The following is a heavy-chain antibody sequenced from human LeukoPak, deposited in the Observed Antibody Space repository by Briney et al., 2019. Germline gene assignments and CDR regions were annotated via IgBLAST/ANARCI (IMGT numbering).Heavy chain of an antibody. CDR3: AREMGYDSSAPDV. CDR2: IYYSGST. J-gene: IGHJ6*04. CDR1: GGSISSYY. Sequence: PSETLSLTCTVSGGSISSYYWSWIRQPPGKGLEWIGYIYYSGSTNYNPSLKSRVTISVDTSKNQFSLKLSSVTAADTAVYYCAREMGYDSSAPDVWGKGTTVTVSS. D-gene: IGHD3-22*01. V-gene: IGHV4-59*01.